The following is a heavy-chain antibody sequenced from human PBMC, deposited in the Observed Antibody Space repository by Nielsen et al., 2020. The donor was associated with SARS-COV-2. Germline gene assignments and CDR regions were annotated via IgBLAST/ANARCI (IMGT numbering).Heavy chain of an antibody. V-gene: IGHV3-30*18. CDR3: AKDPI. J-gene: IGHJ4*02. Sequence: GESLKISCAASGFTFSSYGMHWVRQAPGKGLEWVAVISYDGSNKYYADSVKGRFTISRDNSKNTLYLQMNSLRAEDTAAYYCAKDPIWGQGTLVTVSS. CDR2: ISYDGSNK. CDR1: GFTFSSYG.